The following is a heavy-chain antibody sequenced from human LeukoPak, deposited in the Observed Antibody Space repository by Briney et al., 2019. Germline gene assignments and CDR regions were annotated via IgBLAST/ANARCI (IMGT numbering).Heavy chain of an antibody. J-gene: IGHJ4*02. D-gene: IGHD4-17*01. CDR1: GFTFSSYS. V-gene: IGHV3-21*01. CDR3: ARDYSTVTTFFDY. Sequence: PGGSLRLSCAASGFTFSSYSVNWVRQAPGKGLEWVSSISSSSSYIHYADSVRGRFTISRDNAKNSLYLQMNSLRAEDTAVYYCARDYSTVTTFFDYWGQGTLVTVSS. CDR2: ISSSSSYI.